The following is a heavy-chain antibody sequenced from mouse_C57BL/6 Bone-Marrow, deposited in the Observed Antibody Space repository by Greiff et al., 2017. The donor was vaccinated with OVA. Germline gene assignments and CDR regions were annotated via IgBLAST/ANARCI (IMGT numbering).Heavy chain of an antibody. CDR2: IHPNSGST. Sequence: VQLQQPGAELVKPGASVTLSCKASGYTFTSYWMHWVKQRPGQGLEWIGMIHPNSGSTNYNEKFKSKATLTVDKSSSTAYMQLSSLTSEDSAVYYCARFLYDYGFAYWGQGTLVTVSA. CDR3: ARFLYDYGFAY. D-gene: IGHD2-4*01. J-gene: IGHJ3*01. CDR1: GYTFTSYW. V-gene: IGHV1-64*01.